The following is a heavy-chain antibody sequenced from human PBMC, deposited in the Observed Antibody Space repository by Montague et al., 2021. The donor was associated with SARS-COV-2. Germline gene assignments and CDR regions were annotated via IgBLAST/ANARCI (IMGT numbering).Heavy chain of an antibody. CDR3: ARSGSWGIFDP. J-gene: IGHJ5*02. D-gene: IGHD6-13*01. CDR2: IYYSGYT. Sequence: SETLSLTCTVSGGSISSSSYYWGWIRQPPGKGLEWIGSIYYSGYTHYNPSLKSRVTISVDTSKNHFPLRLSSVTAADTAVYYCARSGSWGIFDPWGQGTLVIVSS. V-gene: IGHV4-39*06. CDR1: GGSISSSSYY.